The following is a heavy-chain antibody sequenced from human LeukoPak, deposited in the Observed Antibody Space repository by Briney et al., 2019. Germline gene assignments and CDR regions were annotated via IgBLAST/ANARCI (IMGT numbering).Heavy chain of an antibody. CDR1: GGTFSSSA. Sequence: SVKLSCKTSGGTFSSSAITWVRQAPGQELEWMGRIIPALNITSYAQKFQGRVTITADTSTSTAYMELSSLRSEETAVYYCARDQGLTAPPPYGLDVWGQGTTVTVSS. CDR3: ARDQGLTAPPPYGLDV. V-gene: IGHV1-69*04. D-gene: IGHD5-18*01. CDR2: IIPALNIT. J-gene: IGHJ6*02.